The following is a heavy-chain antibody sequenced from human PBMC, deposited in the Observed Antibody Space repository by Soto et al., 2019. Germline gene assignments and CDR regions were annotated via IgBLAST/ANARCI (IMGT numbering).Heavy chain of an antibody. CDR3: AKDVPDIVVVPAATFFDY. CDR1: GFTFSIYA. D-gene: IGHD2-2*01. V-gene: IGHV3-23*01. J-gene: IGHJ4*02. CDR2: ISGSGGST. Sequence: GGSLRLSCAASGFTFSIYAMSWVRQAPGKGLEWVSAISGSGGSTYYADSVKGRFTISRDNSKNTLYLQMNSLRAEDTAVYYCAKDVPDIVVVPAATFFDYWGQGTLVTVS.